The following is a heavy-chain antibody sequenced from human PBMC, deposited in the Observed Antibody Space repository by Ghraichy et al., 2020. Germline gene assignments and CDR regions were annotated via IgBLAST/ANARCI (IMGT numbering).Heavy chain of an antibody. J-gene: IGHJ4*02. D-gene: IGHD6-13*01. CDR1: GFTFSSYA. CDR2: ISGSGGST. CDR3: AKAREAAGADYFDY. Sequence: GESLNISCAASGFTFSSYAMSWVRQAPGKGLEWVSAISGSGGSTYYADSVKGRFTISRDNSKNTLYLQMNSLRAEDTAVYYCAKAREAAGADYFDYWGQGTLVTVSS. V-gene: IGHV3-23*01.